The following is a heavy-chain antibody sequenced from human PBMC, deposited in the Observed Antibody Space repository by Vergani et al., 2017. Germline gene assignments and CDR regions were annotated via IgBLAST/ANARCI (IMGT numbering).Heavy chain of an antibody. V-gene: IGHV3-23*01. J-gene: IGHJ4*02. CDR3: AKDDSHAVVNFFDY. D-gene: IGHD4-23*01. CDR1: GFSFSNYA. CDR2: ISGSGGST. Sequence: EVQLLESGGGLVQPGGSLRLSCAASGFSFSNYAMNWVRQAPGKGLEWVSAISGSGGSTLYADSVKGRFTISRDNSKNTLYLQIDSLRAEDTAVYFCAKDDSHAVVNFFDYWGQGTLVTVSS.